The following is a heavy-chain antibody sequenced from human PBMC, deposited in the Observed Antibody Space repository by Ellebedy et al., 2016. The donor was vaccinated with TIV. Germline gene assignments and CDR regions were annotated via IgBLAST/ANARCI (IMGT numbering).Heavy chain of an antibody. CDR3: ARESLGWKLQPLDY. CDR1: GFTFTNYD. CDR2: IDKAGNA. Sequence: GGSLRLXXAASGFTFTNYDMHWVRQGPGKGLEWVSAIDKAGNAFYAGSVKGRFTIARENAKNSLYLQMDNLRADDLAVYYCARESLGWKLQPLDYWGQGTLVTVSS. J-gene: IGHJ4*02. V-gene: IGHV3-13*04. D-gene: IGHD3-16*02.